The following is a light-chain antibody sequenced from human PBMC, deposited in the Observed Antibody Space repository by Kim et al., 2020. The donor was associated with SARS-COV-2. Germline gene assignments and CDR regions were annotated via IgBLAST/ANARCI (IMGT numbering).Light chain of an antibody. CDR3: NSRDSSGNHVV. CDR2: GKN. V-gene: IGLV3-19*01. Sequence: LGQTVRITCQGDSLRSYYASWYQQKPGQAPVLVIYGKNNRPSGIPDRFSGSSSGNTASLTITGAQAEDEADYYGNSRDSSGNHVVFGGGTQLTVL. CDR1: SLRSYY. J-gene: IGLJ2*01.